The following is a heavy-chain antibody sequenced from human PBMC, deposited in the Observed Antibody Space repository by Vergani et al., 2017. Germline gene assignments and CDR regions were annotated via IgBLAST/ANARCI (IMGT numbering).Heavy chain of an antibody. Sequence: QVQLVQSGSELKKPRASVKVSCKASGYTFTSYAMNWVRQAPGQGLEWMGWINTNTGNPTYAQGFTGRFVFSLDTSVSPAYLQISSLKAEDTAVYYCARVGRPELRDAFDIWGQGTMVTVSS. J-gene: IGHJ3*02. CDR2: INTNTGNP. CDR1: GYTFTSYA. V-gene: IGHV7-4-1*02. CDR3: ARVGRPELRDAFDI. D-gene: IGHD1-7*01.